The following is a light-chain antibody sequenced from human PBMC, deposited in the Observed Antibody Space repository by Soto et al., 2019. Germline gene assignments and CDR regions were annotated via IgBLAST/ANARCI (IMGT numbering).Light chain of an antibody. CDR1: SSDVGGYNY. V-gene: IGLV2-14*01. J-gene: IGLJ2*01. CDR2: EVS. Sequence: QSALTQPASVSGSPGQSITISCTGTSSDVGGYNYVSWYQQHPGKAPKLMIYEVSNRPSGVSSRFSGSKSGNTASLTISGLQAEDEADYYCSSYTSSSTAVFGGGTKVTVL. CDR3: SSYTSSSTAV.